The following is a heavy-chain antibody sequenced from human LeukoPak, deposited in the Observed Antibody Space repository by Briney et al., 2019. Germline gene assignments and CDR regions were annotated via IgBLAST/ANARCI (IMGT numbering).Heavy chain of an antibody. CDR3: ALTYYDFWSGYSPYYYYGMDV. J-gene: IGHJ6*02. D-gene: IGHD3-3*01. CDR1: GYTFTGYY. CDR2: INPNSGGT. V-gene: IGHV1-2*02. Sequence: ASVKVSCKASGYTFTGYYMHWVRQAPGQGLEWMGWINPNSGGTNYAQKFQGRVTMTRDTSISTAYMELSRLRSGDTAVYYCALTYYDFWSGYSPYYYYGMDVWGQGTTVTVSS.